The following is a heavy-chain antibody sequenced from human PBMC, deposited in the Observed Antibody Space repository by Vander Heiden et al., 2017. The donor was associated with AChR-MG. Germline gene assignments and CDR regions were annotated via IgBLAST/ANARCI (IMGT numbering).Heavy chain of an antibody. CDR1: GYTFTSYD. Sequence: QVQLVQSGAEVKKPGASVKVSCKASGYTFTSYDINWVRQATGQGLEWMGWMNPNSGNTGYAQKFQGRVTMTRNTSISTAYMELSSLRSEDTAVYYCASSSSSWNYYYYYMDVWGKGTTVTVSS. CDR3: ASSSSSWNYYYYYMDV. V-gene: IGHV1-8*01. D-gene: IGHD6-13*01. J-gene: IGHJ6*03. CDR2: MNPNSGNT.